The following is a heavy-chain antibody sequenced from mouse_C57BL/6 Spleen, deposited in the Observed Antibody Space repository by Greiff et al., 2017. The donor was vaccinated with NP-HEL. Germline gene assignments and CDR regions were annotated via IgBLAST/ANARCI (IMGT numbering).Heavy chain of an antibody. CDR1: GFTFSSYA. CDR3: ARVDEGGFAY. J-gene: IGHJ3*01. V-gene: IGHV5-4*03. CDR2: ISDGGSYT. Sequence: EVNLVESGGGLVKPGGSLKLSCAASGFTFSSYAMSWVRQTPEKRLEWVATISDGGSYTYYPDNVKGRFTISRDNAKNNLYLQMSHLKSEDTAMYYCARVDEGGFAYWGQGTLVTVSA.